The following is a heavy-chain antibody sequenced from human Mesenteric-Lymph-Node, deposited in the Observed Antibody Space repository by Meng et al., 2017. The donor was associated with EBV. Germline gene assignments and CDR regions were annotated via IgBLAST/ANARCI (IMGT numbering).Heavy chain of an antibody. D-gene: IGHD2-2*01. J-gene: IGHJ6*02. V-gene: IGHV4-39*01. CDR2: IFYSGST. CDR3: ARWELVPAAMFGIRWPGMDV. Sequence: QRGRRDAGQGLVKASETFSLTCGLSCGSRSVGRHWGGWIRQSPGKGLEWIGTIFYSGSTYYTPSLESRVNMSVDTSKNQFSLRLSSVTAADTAVYYCARWELVPAAMFGIRWPGMDVWGQGAAVTVSS. CDR1: CGSRSVGRHW.